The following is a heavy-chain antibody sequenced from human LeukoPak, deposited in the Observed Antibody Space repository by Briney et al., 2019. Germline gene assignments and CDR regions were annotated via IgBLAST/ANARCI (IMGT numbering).Heavy chain of an antibody. D-gene: IGHD6-6*01. J-gene: IGHJ4*02. CDR2: ISTYNGNT. CDR1: GYTSTIYG. CDR3: ARESVPAVAARRGLNY. Sequence: ASVKVSCTASGYTSTIYGISWVRQAPGQGLEWMGWISTYNGNTNYAHKLQGRVIMTKDTATSTAYMELRSLRSDDTAVYCCARESVPAVAARRGLNYWGQGTLVAVSS. V-gene: IGHV1-18*01.